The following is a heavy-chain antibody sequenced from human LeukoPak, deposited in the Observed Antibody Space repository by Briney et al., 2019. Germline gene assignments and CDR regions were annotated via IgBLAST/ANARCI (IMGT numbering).Heavy chain of an antibody. CDR1: GFTFDDYG. CDR2: INWNGGST. Sequence: GGSLRLSCAASGFTFDDYGMSWVRQVPGKGLEWVSAINWNGGSTGYADSMKGRFTISRDNAKNSLYLQMNSLSVEDTALYYCARAQTYGDSRLLLDYWGQGTLVTVSS. CDR3: ARAQTYGDSRLLLDY. J-gene: IGHJ4*02. V-gene: IGHV3-20*04. D-gene: IGHD4-17*01.